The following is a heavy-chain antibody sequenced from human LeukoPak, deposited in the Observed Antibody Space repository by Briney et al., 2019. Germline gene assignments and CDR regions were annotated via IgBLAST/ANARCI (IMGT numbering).Heavy chain of an antibody. Sequence: PSETLSLTCTVSGGSIGSYYWSWIRQPAGKGLEWIGRMCSGGSTNYNPSLKSRVIMSVDTSKNQFSLKLSSVTAADTAIYYCARDRGAQHYYQSFGYYYFDYWGQGTLVTVSS. V-gene: IGHV4-4*07. CDR2: MCSGGST. D-gene: IGHD3-22*01. CDR3: ARDRGAQHYYQSFGYYYFDY. J-gene: IGHJ4*02. CDR1: GGSIGSYY.